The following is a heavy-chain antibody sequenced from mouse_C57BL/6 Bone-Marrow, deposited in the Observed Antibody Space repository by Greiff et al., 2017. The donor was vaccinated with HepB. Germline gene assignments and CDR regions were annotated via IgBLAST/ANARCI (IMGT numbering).Heavy chain of an antibody. J-gene: IGHJ4*01. CDR3: VRGLVATDYYAMDY. CDR2: IRSKSSNYAT. V-gene: IGHV10-3*01. Sequence: EVQLVESGGGLVQPKGSLKLSCAASGFTFNTYAMHWVRQAPGKGLEWVARIRSKSSNYATYYADSVKDRFTISRDDSQSMLYLQMNNLKTEDTAMYYCVRGLVATDYYAMDYWGQGTSVTVSS. D-gene: IGHD1-1*01. CDR1: GFTFNTYA.